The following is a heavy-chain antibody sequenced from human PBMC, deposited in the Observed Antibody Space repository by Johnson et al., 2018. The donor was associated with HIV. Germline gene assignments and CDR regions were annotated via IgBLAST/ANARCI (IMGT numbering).Heavy chain of an antibody. J-gene: IGHJ3*01. D-gene: IGHD6-13*01. CDR3: ARDDTGYSSSFDAFDV. V-gene: IGHV3-30*19. Sequence: QMLLVESGGGMVQPGGSLRLSCAASGFTFSGHGIHWVRQAPGKGLEWVEVISYDGSNKSYADSVKGRFTISRDNSKNTLYLQMNSLRAEDTAVYYCARDDTGYSSSFDAFDVWGQGTMVTVSS. CDR2: ISYDGSNK. CDR1: GFTFSGHG.